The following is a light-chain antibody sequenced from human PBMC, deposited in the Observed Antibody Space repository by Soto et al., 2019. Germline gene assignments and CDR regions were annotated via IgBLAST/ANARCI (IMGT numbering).Light chain of an antibody. V-gene: IGKV3D-20*02. CDR2: DVS. J-gene: IGKJ5*01. CDR1: QKISSRY. Sequence: LSPKKKATLSCRAGQKISSRYLAWYLQKPGQAPRFLIYDVSTRATGIPTRFSGSGSGTEFTLTIISLQSADFAVYQSQLSSTSLFPFAQWPRL. CDR3: QLSSTSLFP.